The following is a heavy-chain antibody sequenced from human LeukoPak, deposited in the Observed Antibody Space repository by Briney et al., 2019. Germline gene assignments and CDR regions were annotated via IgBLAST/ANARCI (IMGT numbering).Heavy chain of an antibody. V-gene: IGHV1-2*02. D-gene: IGHD6-13*01. CDR1: GYPFTGSD. Sequence: ASVKVSCTASGYPFTGSDMHWGTQAPGQGLEGLSWINPNVVVTNYAQKVQGRVTMTRDTSISTAYMKLSRLRSDDTAVYYCARSRGRHIAAAGWAIDYWGQGTLVTVSS. CDR2: INPNVVVT. CDR3: ARSRGRHIAAAGWAIDY. J-gene: IGHJ4*02.